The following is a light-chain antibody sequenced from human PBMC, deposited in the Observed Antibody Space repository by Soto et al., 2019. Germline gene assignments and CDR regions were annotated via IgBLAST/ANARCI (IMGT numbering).Light chain of an antibody. CDR2: EVN. J-gene: IGLJ3*02. CDR3: CSYAGGSTYVL. Sequence: QSALTQPASVSGSPGQSITISCTGTNSDVGSYDLVSWYQQHPGKAPKRMIFEVNKRPSGVSNRFSGSKSGNTASLTISGLQAEDESDYYCCSYAGGSTYVLFGGGTKVTVL. V-gene: IGLV2-23*02. CDR1: NSDVGSYDL.